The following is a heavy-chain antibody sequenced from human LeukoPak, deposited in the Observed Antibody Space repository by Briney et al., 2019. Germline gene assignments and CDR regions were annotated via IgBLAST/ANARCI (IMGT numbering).Heavy chain of an antibody. CDR2: IRYDGSNK. J-gene: IGHJ3*02. Sequence: GGSLRLSCTASGFTFSSYDMHWVRQAPGKGLEWVTFIRYDGSNKYYADSVKGRFTISRDNSKNTLYLQMNSLRTEDTAVYYCAKGGSSTTLGAFDIWAQGTMVTVSS. D-gene: IGHD2-2*01. CDR3: AKGGSSTTLGAFDI. CDR1: GFTFSSYD. V-gene: IGHV3-30*02.